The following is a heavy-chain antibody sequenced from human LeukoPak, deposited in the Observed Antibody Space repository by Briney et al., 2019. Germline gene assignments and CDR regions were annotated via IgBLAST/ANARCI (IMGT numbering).Heavy chain of an antibody. V-gene: IGHV1-18*01. Sequence: ASVKVSCKASGYTFTSYGISWVRQAPGQGLEWMGWISAYNGNTNYAQKLQGRVTMTQGTSTDTVYMELSSLRSEDTAIYYCATVQYALLPGYLNYMEVWGKGTTVTISS. D-gene: IGHD3-9*01. CDR1: GYTFTSYG. CDR2: ISAYNGNT. J-gene: IGHJ6*03. CDR3: ATVQYALLPGYLNYMEV.